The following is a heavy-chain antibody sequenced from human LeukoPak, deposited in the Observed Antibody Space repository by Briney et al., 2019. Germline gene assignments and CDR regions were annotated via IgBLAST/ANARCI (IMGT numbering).Heavy chain of an antibody. V-gene: IGHV4-34*01. Sequence: PSETLSLTCAVYGGSFSGYYWSWFRQPPGKGLEWIGEINHSGSTNYNPSLKSRVTISVDTSKNQFSLKLSSVTAADTAVYYCARRSIVVVVAATPFDYWGQRALVTVSS. CDR2: INHSGST. CDR3: ARRSIVVVVAATPFDY. J-gene: IGHJ4*02. D-gene: IGHD2-15*01. CDR1: GGSFSGYY.